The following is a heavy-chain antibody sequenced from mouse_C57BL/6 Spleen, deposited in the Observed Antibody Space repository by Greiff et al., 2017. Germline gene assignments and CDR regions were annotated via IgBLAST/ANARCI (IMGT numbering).Heavy chain of an antibody. J-gene: IGHJ1*03. CDR1: GYTFTDYN. Sequence: EVKLQQSGPELVKPGASVKIPCKASGYTFTDYNMDWVKQSHGKSLEWIGDINPNNGGTIYNQKFKGKATLTVDKSSSTAYMERRSLTSEDTAVYYCALYDGYYWYFDVWGTGTTVTVSS. CDR3: ALYDGYYWYFDV. CDR2: INPNNGGT. V-gene: IGHV1-18*01. D-gene: IGHD2-3*01.